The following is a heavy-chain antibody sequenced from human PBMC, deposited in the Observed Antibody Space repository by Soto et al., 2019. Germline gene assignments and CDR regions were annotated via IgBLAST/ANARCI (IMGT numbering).Heavy chain of an antibody. CDR2: ISSSSGAI. D-gene: IGHD6-13*01. J-gene: IGHJ6*03. V-gene: IGHV3-48*01. CDR3: ARDPSVGSTSYYYMDV. Sequence: EVQLVESGGGLAQPGGSLRLSCAASGFSLNGYAMNWVRQAPGRGLEWVSYISSSSGAIDYADSVKGRFTVSRDNAKNLLYLQMNSLRAEDTALYYCARDPSVGSTSYYYMDVWGEGTPVTVSS. CDR1: GFSLNGYA.